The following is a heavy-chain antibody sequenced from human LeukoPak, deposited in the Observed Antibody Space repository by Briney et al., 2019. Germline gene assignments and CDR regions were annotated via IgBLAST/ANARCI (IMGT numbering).Heavy chain of an antibody. J-gene: IGHJ4*02. Sequence: SETLSLTCAVYGGSFSGYYWSWIRQPSGKGLEWTGEINHSGSTNYNPSLKSRVTISVDTSKNQFSLKLSSVTAADTAVYYCARGPRYCSSTSCYLVDYWGQGTLVTVSS. V-gene: IGHV4-34*01. D-gene: IGHD2-2*01. CDR2: INHSGST. CDR3: ARGPRYCSSTSCYLVDY. CDR1: GGSFSGYY.